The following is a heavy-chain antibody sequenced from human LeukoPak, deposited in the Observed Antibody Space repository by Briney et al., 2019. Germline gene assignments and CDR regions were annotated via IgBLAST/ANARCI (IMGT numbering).Heavy chain of an antibody. CDR2: ISGSGANT. CDR3: AKAKSYYSNYDY. Sequence: PGGSLRLSCAASGFTFSSYSMNWVRQAPGKGLEWFSVISGSGANTYYADSVKGRFTISRDNSKNTLYLQVNSLRAEDTAVYYCAKAKSYYSNYDYWGQGTLVTVSS. D-gene: IGHD4-11*01. J-gene: IGHJ4*02. CDR1: GFTFSSYS. V-gene: IGHV3-23*01.